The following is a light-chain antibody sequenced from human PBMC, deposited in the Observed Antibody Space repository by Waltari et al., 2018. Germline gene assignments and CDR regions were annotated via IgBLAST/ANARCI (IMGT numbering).Light chain of an antibody. Sequence: DLQMTQSPSTLSASVGDRVSITCRASQTTDSWLAWYQQKPGKAPKLLIYNASSLKSGVPSRFSGSGSGTEFTLTISSLQPDDFATYYCQQYNTYPWTFGQGSKVEIK. V-gene: IGKV1-5*01. CDR1: QTTDSW. CDR3: QQYNTYPWT. CDR2: NAS. J-gene: IGKJ1*01.